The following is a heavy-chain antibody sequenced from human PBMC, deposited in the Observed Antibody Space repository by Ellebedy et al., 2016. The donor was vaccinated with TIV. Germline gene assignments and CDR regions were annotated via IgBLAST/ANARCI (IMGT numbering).Heavy chain of an antibody. CDR2: HT. CDR1: GYTFTSYY. Sequence: ASVKVSCXASGYTFTSYYMHWVRQAPGQGLEWLGGHTNYAQGFQGRVRMTTDTSRSTAYMELKSLRIDDTAVYYCARTWTSVRGVLDVWGQGTTVSVSS. J-gene: IGHJ6*02. CDR3: ARTWTSVRGVLDV. V-gene: IGHV1-2*02. D-gene: IGHD3-10*01.